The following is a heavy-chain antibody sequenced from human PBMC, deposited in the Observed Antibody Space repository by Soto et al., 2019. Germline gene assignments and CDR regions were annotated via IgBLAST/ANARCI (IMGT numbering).Heavy chain of an antibody. J-gene: IGHJ5*02. CDR1: GFNFSNHW. D-gene: IGHD1-7*01. CDR2: ITSDGKSK. V-gene: IGHV3-74*01. CDR3: AKGFRTGTNSNWFDP. Sequence: VPPGGSLRLSCAASGFNFSNHWMHWVRQRPGEGLVWVSRITSDGKSKAYADSVKGRFTISRDNSKNTLYLQMNSLRAEDTAVYYCAKGFRTGTNSNWFDPWGQGTLVTVSS.